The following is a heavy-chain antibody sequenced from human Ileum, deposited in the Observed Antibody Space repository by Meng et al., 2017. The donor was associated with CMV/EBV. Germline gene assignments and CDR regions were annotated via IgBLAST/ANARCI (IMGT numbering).Heavy chain of an antibody. V-gene: IGHV3-21*01. J-gene: IGHJ5*02. Sequence: GGSLRLSCAASGFTFSSYSMNWVRQAPGKGLEWVSSISSSSSYIYYADSVKGRFTISRDNAKNSLYLQMNSLRAEDTAVYYCARDATTEGGWFDPWGQRTLVTVSS. D-gene: IGHD5-12*01. CDR2: ISSSSSYI. CDR1: GFTFSSYS. CDR3: ARDATTEGGWFDP.